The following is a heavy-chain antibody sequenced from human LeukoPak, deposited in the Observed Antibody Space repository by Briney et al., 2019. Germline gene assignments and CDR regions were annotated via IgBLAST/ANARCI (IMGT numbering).Heavy chain of an antibody. Sequence: GGSLRLSCAASGFTFDDYTIHWVRQVPGKGLEWVSLISGDGGTTFYADSVKGRFTISRDNAKNSLYLQMNSLRAEDTAVYYCATDYYDSSGVDYWGQGTLVTVSS. V-gene: IGHV3-43*01. D-gene: IGHD3-22*01. CDR2: ISGDGGTT. J-gene: IGHJ4*02. CDR3: ATDYYDSSGVDY. CDR1: GFTFDDYT.